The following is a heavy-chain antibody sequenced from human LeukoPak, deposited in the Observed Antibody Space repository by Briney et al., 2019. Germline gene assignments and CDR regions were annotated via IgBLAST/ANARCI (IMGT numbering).Heavy chain of an antibody. CDR2: ISGSGGST. CDR3: AKDPSVVPAANWFDP. J-gene: IGHJ5*02. Sequence: GGSLRLSCAASGFTISSYAMSWVRQAPGKGLGWVSAISGSGGSTYYADSVKGRFTISRDNSKNTLYLQMNSLRAEDTAVYYCAKDPSVVPAANWFDPWGQGTLVTVSS. V-gene: IGHV3-23*01. CDR1: GFTISSYA. D-gene: IGHD2-2*01.